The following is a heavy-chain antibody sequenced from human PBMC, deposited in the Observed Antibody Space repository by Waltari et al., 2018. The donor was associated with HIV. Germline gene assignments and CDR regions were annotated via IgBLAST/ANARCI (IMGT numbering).Heavy chain of an antibody. Sequence: QVQLQQWGTGLLKPSGTLSLTCAVYGGPFSGFYWSWIRQAPGKGLEWIGEINHHGNTNYNPSLKSRVTILVDTSKRQFSLRMTSVTAADTGVYCCARVPKRYDWNYDPWGQGTPVTVSS. V-gene: IGHV4-34*02. CDR2: INHHGNT. CDR1: GGPFSGFY. D-gene: IGHD1-7*01. CDR3: ARVPKRYDWNYDP. J-gene: IGHJ5*02.